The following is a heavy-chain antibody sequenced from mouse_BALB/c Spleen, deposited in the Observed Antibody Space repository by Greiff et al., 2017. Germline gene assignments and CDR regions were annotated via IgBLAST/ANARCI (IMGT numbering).Heavy chain of an antibody. J-gene: IGHJ2*01. Sequence: VQLQQSGAELVRPGSSVKISCKASGYAFSSYWMNWVKQRPGQGLEWIGQIYPGDGDTNYNGKFKGKATLTADKSSSTAYKQLSSLTSEDSAVYFCAREVLFDYWGQGTTLTVSS. CDR2: IYPGDGDT. V-gene: IGHV1-80*01. CDR3: AREVLFDY. CDR1: GYAFSSYW.